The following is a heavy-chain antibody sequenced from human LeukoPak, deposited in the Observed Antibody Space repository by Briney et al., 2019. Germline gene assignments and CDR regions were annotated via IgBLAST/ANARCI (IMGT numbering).Heavy chain of an antibody. CDR2: IYYSGDT. Sequence: PSETLSLTCSVSGSSMRSGGYYWLWIRQPPGREVEWIGSIYYSGDTYYNPSVESRVTPSLDTSNNQFSLELTAVTAADTALYYCAGQWLVSGYFDYWGQGTLVTVSS. CDR3: AGQWLVSGYFDY. CDR1: GSSMRSGGYY. J-gene: IGHJ4*02. D-gene: IGHD6-19*01. V-gene: IGHV4-39*07.